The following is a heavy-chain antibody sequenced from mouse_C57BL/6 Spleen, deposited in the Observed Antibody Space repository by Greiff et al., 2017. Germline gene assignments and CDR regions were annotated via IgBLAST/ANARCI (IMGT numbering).Heavy chain of an antibody. CDR3: TITVVATDFDY. Sequence: QVQLQQSGAELVRPGASVTLSCKASGYTFTDYEMHWVKQTPVHGLEWIGAIDPETGGTAYNQKFKGKAILTADKSSSTAYMELRSLTSEDSAVXYCTITVVATDFDYWGQGTTLTVSS. D-gene: IGHD1-1*01. J-gene: IGHJ2*01. V-gene: IGHV1-15*01. CDR1: GYTFTDYE. CDR2: IDPETGGT.